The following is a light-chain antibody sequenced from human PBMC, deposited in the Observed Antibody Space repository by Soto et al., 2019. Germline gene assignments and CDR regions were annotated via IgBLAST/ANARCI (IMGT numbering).Light chain of an antibody. CDR1: SGDVGAYNY. CDR2: DVS. J-gene: IGLJ1*01. Sequence: LTQPASVSGSPGQSITISCTGTSGDVGAYNYVSWYQQHPGKAPRLMIYDVSNRPTGVSNRFSGSKSGYTASLTISGLQAEDEADYYCSSYTGSSTLFVFGTGTKVTVL. V-gene: IGLV2-14*01. CDR3: SSYTGSSTLFV.